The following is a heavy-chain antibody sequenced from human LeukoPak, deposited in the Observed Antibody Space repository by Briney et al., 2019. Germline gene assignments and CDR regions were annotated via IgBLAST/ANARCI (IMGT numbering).Heavy chain of an antibody. CDR3: ARLGPVWVQGEDY. Sequence: SETLSLTCTVSGGSISSSYYWGWIRQPPGKGLEWIGSIYYSGSTYYNPSLKSRVTISVDTSKNQFSLKLSSVTAADTAVYYCARLGPVWVQGEDYWGQGTLVTVSS. CDR1: GGSISSSYY. CDR2: IYYSGST. J-gene: IGHJ4*02. V-gene: IGHV4-39*01. D-gene: IGHD3-10*01.